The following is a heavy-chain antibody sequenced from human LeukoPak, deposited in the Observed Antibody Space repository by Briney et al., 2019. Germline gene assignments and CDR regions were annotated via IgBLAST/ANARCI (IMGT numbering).Heavy chain of an antibody. CDR3: ARDPSSSWLDY. D-gene: IGHD6-13*01. CDR2: ISTYNGNT. CDR1: GYTFTSYG. Sequence: GASVKVSCKASGYTFTSYGISWVRQAPGPGLEWMGWISTYNGNTKYAQKLQGRVTMTTDTSTSTAYMELRSLRSDDTAVYYCARDPSSSWLDYWGQGTLVTVSS. J-gene: IGHJ4*02. V-gene: IGHV1-18*01.